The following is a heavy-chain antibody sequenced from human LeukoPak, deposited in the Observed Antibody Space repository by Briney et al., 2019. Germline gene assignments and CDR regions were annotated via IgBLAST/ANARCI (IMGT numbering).Heavy chain of an antibody. D-gene: IGHD2-2*01. V-gene: IGHV3-21*01. J-gene: IGHJ4*02. CDR3: ARGGVGGLVDFDY. CDR1: GFTFSSYS. CDR2: ISSSSSYI. Sequence: PGGSLRLSCAASGFTFSSYSMNWVRQAPGKGLEWVSSISSSSSYIYYADSVKGRFTISRDNAKNSLYLQMNSLRAEDTAVYYCARGGVGGLVDFDYWGQGTLVTVSS.